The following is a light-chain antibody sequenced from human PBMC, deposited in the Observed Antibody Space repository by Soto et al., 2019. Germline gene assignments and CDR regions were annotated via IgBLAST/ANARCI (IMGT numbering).Light chain of an antibody. Sequence: EIVWTQSPGTLSLSPGERATLSCRASQSVDSSYLAWYHQRPGQAPRLLIYGASTRATGVPTRFSGSRSGAEFTLTINSLQSEDFAVYYCQPYNNWPLTFGGGTKVDIK. V-gene: IGKV3-15*01. J-gene: IGKJ4*01. CDR1: QSVDSSY. CDR2: GAS. CDR3: QPYNNWPLT.